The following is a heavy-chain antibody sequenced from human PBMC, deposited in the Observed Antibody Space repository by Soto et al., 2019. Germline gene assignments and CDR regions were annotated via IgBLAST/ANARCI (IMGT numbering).Heavy chain of an antibody. CDR2: TYFRSKWYN. J-gene: IGHJ5*02. D-gene: IGHD5-12*01. CDR3: AKGDNLGPKTGYAFDP. CDR1: GDSVSSNTGS. Sequence: TLSLPGAISGDSVSSNTGSWNWIRQSPSRGLEWLGRTYFRSKWYNDYAVSVKSRIIINPDTSNNQFSLQLNSVTPEDTAVYFCAKGDNLGPKTGYAFDPWGQGIMVTGSS. V-gene: IGHV6-1*01.